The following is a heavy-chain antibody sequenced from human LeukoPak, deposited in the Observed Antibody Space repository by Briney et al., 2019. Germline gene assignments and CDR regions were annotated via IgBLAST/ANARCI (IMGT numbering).Heavy chain of an antibody. CDR3: ARGYNWKGDAFDI. J-gene: IGHJ3*02. Sequence: GGSLRLSRAASGFSFSNYEMNWVRQAPGKGLEWVSYILGGSGSTRYYADSVKGRFTISRDSAKNSVYLQVNRLRADDTAVYYCARGYNWKGDAFDIWGQGTMVTVSS. V-gene: IGHV3-48*03. D-gene: IGHD1-1*01. CDR2: ILGGSGSTR. CDR1: GFSFSNYE.